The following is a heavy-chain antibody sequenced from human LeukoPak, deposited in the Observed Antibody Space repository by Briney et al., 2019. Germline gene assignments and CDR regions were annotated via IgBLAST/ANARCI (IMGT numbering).Heavy chain of an antibody. V-gene: IGHV3-23*01. CDR1: GFTFRSYA. CDR2: ISGSGSST. Sequence: GGSLRLTCAASGFTFRSYAMNWVRQAPGKGLEWVSIISGSGSSTDYVDSVKGRFTISRDNSKNTLYLQMNSLRAEDTAVYYCAKSFGPVVAAAGTGADWGQGTLVTVSS. J-gene: IGHJ4*02. CDR3: AKSFGPVVAAAGTGAD. D-gene: IGHD6-13*01.